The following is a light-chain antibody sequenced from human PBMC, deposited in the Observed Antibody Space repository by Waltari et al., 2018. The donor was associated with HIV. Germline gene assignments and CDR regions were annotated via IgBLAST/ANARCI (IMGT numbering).Light chain of an antibody. Sequence: QSALTQPASASGSPGQSITISCTGTSSDVGCYNYVSWYQQHPGKAPKLMIYAVTNRPSGVSNRFSGSKSGNTASLTISGLQADDEAYYYCTSSTSSRSDVFGAGTRLTVL. CDR2: AVT. CDR1: SSDVGCYNY. J-gene: IGLJ7*01. V-gene: IGLV2-14*03. CDR3: TSSTSSRSDV.